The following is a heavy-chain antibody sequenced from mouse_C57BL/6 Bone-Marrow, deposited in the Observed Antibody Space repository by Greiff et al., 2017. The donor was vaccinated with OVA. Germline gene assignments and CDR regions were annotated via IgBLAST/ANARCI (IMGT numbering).Heavy chain of an antibody. V-gene: IGHV5-6*01. CDR1: GFTFSSYG. D-gene: IGHD1-1*02. J-gene: IGHJ4*01. CDR3: AREYYGRAMDY. CDR2: ISSGGSYT. Sequence: EVQLVESGGDLVKPGGSLKLSCAASGFTFSSYGMSWVRQTPDKRLEWVATISSGGSYTYYPDSVKGRFTISRDNAKNTLYLQMSSLKSEDTAMYYCAREYYGRAMDYWGQGTSVTVSS.